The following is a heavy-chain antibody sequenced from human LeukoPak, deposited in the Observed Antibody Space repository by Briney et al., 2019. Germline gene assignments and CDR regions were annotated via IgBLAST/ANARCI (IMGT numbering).Heavy chain of an antibody. D-gene: IGHD3-10*01. CDR1: GSTFSDYY. CDR3: ARARALLWLGELLSYGMDV. V-gene: IGHV3-11*01. CDR2: ISSSGRTI. Sequence: PGGSLRLSCAAAGSTFSDYYMSWIRQAPGKGLEWVSYISSSGRTIYYADAVKGRFTICRDNAKNSLYLQMNSLRAEDTAVYYSARARALLWLGELLSYGMDVWGQGTTVTVSS. J-gene: IGHJ6*02.